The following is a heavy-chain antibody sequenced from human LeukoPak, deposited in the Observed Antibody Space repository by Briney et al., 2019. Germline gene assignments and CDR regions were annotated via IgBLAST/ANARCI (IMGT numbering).Heavy chain of an antibody. CDR3: ARPYSSSWYGDFDI. V-gene: IGHV1-2*04. CDR1: GYTFTGYF. D-gene: IGHD6-13*01. CDR2: INPNIGGT. J-gene: IGHJ3*02. Sequence: GASVKVSCKASGYTFTGYFMHWVRQAPGQGLEWMGWINPNIGGTNYAQKFQGWVTMTRDTSISTAYMELSRLRSDDTAVYYCARPYSSSWYGDFDIWVQGTMVTVSS.